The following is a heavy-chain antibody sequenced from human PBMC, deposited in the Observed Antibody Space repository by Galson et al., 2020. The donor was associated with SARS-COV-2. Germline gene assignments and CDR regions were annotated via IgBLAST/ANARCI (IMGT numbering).Heavy chain of an antibody. CDR1: QFTLSNYW. J-gene: IGHJ6*02. CDR2: INQDDSHK. CDR3: AKFGYYDYNMDV. Sequence: GESLKISCVASQFTLSNYWMTWVRQAPGRGLEWVACINQDDSHKYYADSVKGRFTISRDNAKNSLYLQMDSLRVDDTAVYYCAKFGYYDYNMDVWGQGTTVAVSS. D-gene: IGHD3-16*01. V-gene: IGHV3-7*01.